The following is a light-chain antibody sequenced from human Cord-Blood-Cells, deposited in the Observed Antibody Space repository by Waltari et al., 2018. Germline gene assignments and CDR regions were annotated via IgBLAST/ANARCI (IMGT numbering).Light chain of an antibody. V-gene: IGKV3-11*01. J-gene: IGKJ1*01. Sequence: DIVLLQSPATLSLSPGERATLSCSASQSVSSYLAWYQQKPGQAPRLLIYDASNRATGIPARFSGSGSGTDFTLTISSLEPEDFAVYYCQQRSNWPPWTFGQGTKVEIK. CDR2: DAS. CDR1: QSVSSY. CDR3: QQRSNWPPWT.